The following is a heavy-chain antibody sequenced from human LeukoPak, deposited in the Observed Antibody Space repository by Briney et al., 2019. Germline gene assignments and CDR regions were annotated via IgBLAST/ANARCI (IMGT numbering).Heavy chain of an antibody. CDR3: ARGVAGWFGESNWFDP. D-gene: IGHD3-10*01. Sequence: PSETLSLTCTVSGGSISSYYWSWIRQPPGKGLEWIGYIYYSGSTNYNPSLKSRVTISVDTSKNQFSLKLSSVTAADTAVYYCARGVAGWFGESNWFDPWGQGTLVTVSS. V-gene: IGHV4-59*01. J-gene: IGHJ5*02. CDR2: IYYSGST. CDR1: GGSISSYY.